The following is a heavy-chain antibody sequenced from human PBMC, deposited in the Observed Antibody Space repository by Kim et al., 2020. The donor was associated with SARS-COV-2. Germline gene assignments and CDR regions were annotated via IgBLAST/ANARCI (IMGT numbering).Heavy chain of an antibody. CDR3: ARLREYSGSYRRWAFDI. CDR2: IYYSGST. CDR1: GGSISSSSYY. J-gene: IGHJ3*02. V-gene: IGHV4-39*01. Sequence: SETLSLTCTVSGGSISSSSYYWGWIRQPPGKGLEWIGSIYYSGSTYYNPSLKSRVTISVDTSKNQFSLKLSSVTAADTAVYYCARLREYSGSYRRWAFDIWGQGTMVTVSS. D-gene: IGHD1-26*01.